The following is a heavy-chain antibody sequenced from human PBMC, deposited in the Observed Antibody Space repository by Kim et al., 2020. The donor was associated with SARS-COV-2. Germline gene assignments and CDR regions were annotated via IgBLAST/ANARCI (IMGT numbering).Heavy chain of an antibody. CDR3: VRAGSWDDDAFDI. D-gene: IGHD6-13*01. CDR2: ITSSSSYT. V-gene: IGHV3-11*06. Sequence: GGSLRLSCAASGFTFSDSYMTWIRQAPGKGLALVSYITSSSSYTNYADSVKGRFTISRDNAKNSLYLQMNSLRAEDTAVYYCVRAGSWDDDAFDIWGQGTMVTVSS. CDR1: GFTFSDSY. J-gene: IGHJ3*02.